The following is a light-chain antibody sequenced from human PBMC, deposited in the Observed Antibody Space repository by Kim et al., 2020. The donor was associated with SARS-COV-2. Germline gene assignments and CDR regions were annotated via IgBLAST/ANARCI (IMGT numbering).Light chain of an antibody. CDR2: GAS. J-gene: IGKJ4*01. CDR1: QSVKSY. V-gene: IGKV3-15*01. Sequence: EIVITQSPATLSVSPGERATLSCRASQSVKSYLAWYQQRPGQAPRLLIFGASRRATDIPARFSGRGSGTEFTLTISSLQSEDVAVYYCQQYDSWPSLTFGGGTKLEIK. CDR3: QQYDSWPSLT.